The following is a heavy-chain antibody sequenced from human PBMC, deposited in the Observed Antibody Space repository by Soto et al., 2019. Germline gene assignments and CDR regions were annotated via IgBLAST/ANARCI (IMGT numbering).Heavy chain of an antibody. J-gene: IGHJ4*02. Sequence: ASLKVSCKASGYTFTSNYLHWIRQAPGQGREWMGTINPGIGSTTYAENFQGRVAMTRDTSTSTVYLELSSLRSEDTAVYYCARQYCTGTSCYPYFDYWGQGTLVTVSS. V-gene: IGHV1-46*01. CDR1: GYTFTSNY. D-gene: IGHD2-2*01. CDR3: ARQYCTGTSCYPYFDY. CDR2: INPGIGST.